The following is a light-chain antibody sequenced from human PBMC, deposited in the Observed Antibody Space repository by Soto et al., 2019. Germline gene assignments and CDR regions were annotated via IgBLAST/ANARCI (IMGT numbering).Light chain of an antibody. CDR3: QQYGGSPRFT. J-gene: IGKJ3*01. Sequence: EIVLTQSPGTLSLSPGERATLSCRASQSVSSSYLAWYQQKPGQAPRLLIFGASSRATGIPDRFSGSGSGTEFTLTITRLEPEDFAVYYCQQYGGSPRFTFCPGTTVDIK. V-gene: IGKV3-20*01. CDR2: GAS. CDR1: QSVSSSY.